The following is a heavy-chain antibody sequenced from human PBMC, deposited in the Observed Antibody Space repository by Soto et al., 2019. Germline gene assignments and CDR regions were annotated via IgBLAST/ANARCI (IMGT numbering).Heavy chain of an antibody. CDR2: INHSGST. V-gene: IGHV4-34*01. D-gene: IGHD3-10*01. CDR1: GGSFSGYY. Sequence: SETLSLTCAVYGGSFSGYYWSWIRQPPGKGLEWIGEINHSGSTNYNPSLKSRVTISVDTSKNQFSLKLSSVTAADTAVYYCARQEVTGSGSYYAFDYWGQGTLVTVSS. CDR3: ARQEVTGSGSYYAFDY. J-gene: IGHJ4*02.